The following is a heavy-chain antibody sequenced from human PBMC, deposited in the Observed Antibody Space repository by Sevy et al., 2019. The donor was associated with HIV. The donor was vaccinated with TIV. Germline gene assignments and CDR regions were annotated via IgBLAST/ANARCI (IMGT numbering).Heavy chain of an antibody. V-gene: IGHV1-69*13. D-gene: IGHD3-22*01. Sequence: ASVKVSCKASGGTFSTSPINWVRQAPGQGLEWMGGIIPLFGTTKYAQKFQGRVRIIADVSTSTAFLEMNNLRSEDTAVYYCARTDYYDSSGYFYFDYWGQGTLVTVSS. CDR3: ARTDYYDSSGYFYFDY. J-gene: IGHJ4*02. CDR2: IIPLFGTT. CDR1: GGTFSTSP.